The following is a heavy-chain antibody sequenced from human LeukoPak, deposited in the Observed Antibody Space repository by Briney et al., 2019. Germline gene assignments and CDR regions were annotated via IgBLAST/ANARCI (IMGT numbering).Heavy chain of an antibody. CDR2: IYHSGST. V-gene: IGHV4-38-2*02. CDR1: GGSISSYY. D-gene: IGHD3-9*01. Sequence: SETLSLTCTVSGGSISSYYWSWIRQPPGKGLEWIGSIYHSGSTYYNPSLKSRVTISVDTSRNQFSLKLSSVTAADTAVYYCARGYVRIFSYWGQGALVTVSS. J-gene: IGHJ4*02. CDR3: ARGYVRIFSY.